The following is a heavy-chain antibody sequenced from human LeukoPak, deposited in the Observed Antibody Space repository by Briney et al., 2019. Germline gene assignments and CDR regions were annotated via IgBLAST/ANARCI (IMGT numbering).Heavy chain of an antibody. Sequence: GGSLRLSCAASGFPFSTYWMSWVRQAPGKGLEWVANINQDGTEKYYVDSVKGRFTISRDNAKNSLYLQMNSLRAEDTAVYYCARSPIGLGFFDYWGQGTLVTVSS. CDR3: ARSPIGLGFFDY. CDR2: INQDGTEK. V-gene: IGHV3-7*03. J-gene: IGHJ4*02. D-gene: IGHD7-27*01. CDR1: GFPFSTYW.